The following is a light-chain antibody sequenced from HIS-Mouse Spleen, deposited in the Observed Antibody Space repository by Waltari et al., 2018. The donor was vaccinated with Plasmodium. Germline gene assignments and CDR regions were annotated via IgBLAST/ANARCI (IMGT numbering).Light chain of an antibody. CDR3: QQYYSTPPYT. CDR1: QSVLSSSNNKTY. J-gene: IGKJ2*01. V-gene: IGKV4-1*01. CDR2: WAS. Sequence: DIVMTQSPDSLAVPLGERATINRNSSQSVLSSSNNKTYLAWYQQKPGQPPRLLIYWASTRDTGIPDRFSGSGSGTDFTLTISSMQAEDVAVYYCQQYYSTPPYTFGQGTKLEIK.